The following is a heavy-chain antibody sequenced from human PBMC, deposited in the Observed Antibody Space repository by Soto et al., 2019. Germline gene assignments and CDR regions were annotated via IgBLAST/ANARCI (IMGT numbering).Heavy chain of an antibody. CDR3: ARMSGSGFEF. CDR2: IHYSGRT. V-gene: IGHV4-59*01. J-gene: IGHJ4*02. Sequence: PSETLSLTCSVSGGSIGSFYLTWIRQPPGKGLEWMGDIHYSGRTNHNPSLKSRVTISVDTSKNQFSLKLNSVTAADTAVYYCARMSGSGFEFWGQGTLVTVYS. CDR1: GGSIGSFY. D-gene: IGHD3-3*01.